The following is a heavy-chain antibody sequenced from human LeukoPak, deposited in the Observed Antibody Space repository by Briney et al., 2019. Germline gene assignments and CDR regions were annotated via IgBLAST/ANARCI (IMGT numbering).Heavy chain of an antibody. J-gene: IGHJ3*02. CDR3: ARDVVVVAAPSGAFDI. D-gene: IGHD2-15*01. CDR2: IIPIFGTA. CDR1: GGTFSSYA. V-gene: IGHV1-69*01. Sequence: ASVKVSCMASGGTFSSYAISWVRQAPGQGLEWMGGIIPIFGTANYAQKFQGRVTITADESTSTAYMELSSLRSEDTAVYYCARDVVVVAAPSGAFDIWGQGTMVTVSS.